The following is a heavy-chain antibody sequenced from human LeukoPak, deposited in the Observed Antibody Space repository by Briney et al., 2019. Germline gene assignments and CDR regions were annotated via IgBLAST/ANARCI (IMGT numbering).Heavy chain of an antibody. CDR2: IYYTGST. CDR1: GGSISNYY. Sequence: SETLSLTCTVSGGSISNYYWSWIRQPPGKGLEWIGYIYYTGSTNYNPSLKSRVTMSVDTSKNQFSLNSNSMTAADTAEYYCARAPGSAYYPYYYMDVWGKGTTVTVSS. CDR3: ARAPGSAYYPYYYMDV. V-gene: IGHV4-59*01. J-gene: IGHJ6*03. D-gene: IGHD6-19*01.